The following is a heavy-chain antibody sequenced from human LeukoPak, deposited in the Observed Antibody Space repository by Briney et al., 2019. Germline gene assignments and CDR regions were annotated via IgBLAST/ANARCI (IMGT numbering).Heavy chain of an antibody. D-gene: IGHD4-11*01. V-gene: IGHV1-18*01. CDR1: GYTFTNYG. CDR2: ISAYNGNT. J-gene: IGHJ4*02. CDR3: ARGLPSIDY. Sequence: ASVKVSCKTSGYTFTNYGISWVRQAPGQGLEWMGWISAYNGNTNYAQKVQGRVTMTTDALTSTAYLELRSLTSDDTAVYYCARGLPSIDYWGQGTLVTVSS.